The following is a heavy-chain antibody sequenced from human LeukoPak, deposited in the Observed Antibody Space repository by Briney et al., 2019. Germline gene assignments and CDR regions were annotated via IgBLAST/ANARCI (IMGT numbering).Heavy chain of an antibody. J-gene: IGHJ6*03. V-gene: IGHV4-61*02. CDR2: IYTSGST. CDR1: GGSISSGSYY. Sequence: SQTLSLTCTVSGGSISSGSYYWSWIRQPAGKGLEWIGRIYTSGSTNYNPSLKSRATISVDTSKNQFSLKLSSVTAADTAVYYCARAKRSGYYTFGYYYYMDVWGKGTTVTVSS. D-gene: IGHD3-3*01. CDR3: ARAKRSGYYTFGYYYYMDV.